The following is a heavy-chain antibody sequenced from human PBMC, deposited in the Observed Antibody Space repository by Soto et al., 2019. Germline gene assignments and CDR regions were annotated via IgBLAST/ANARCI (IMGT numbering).Heavy chain of an antibody. CDR3: AKGDYYYDSSGYYPKFQH. D-gene: IGHD3-22*01. CDR1: GFTFDDYA. CDR2: ISWNSGSI. V-gene: IGHV3-9*01. Sequence: GGSLRLSCAASGFTFDDYAMHWVRQAPGKGLEWVSGISWNSGSIGYADSVKGRFTISRDNAKNSLYLQMNSLRAEDTALYYCAKGDYYYDSSGYYPKFQHWGQGTLVTVSS. J-gene: IGHJ1*01.